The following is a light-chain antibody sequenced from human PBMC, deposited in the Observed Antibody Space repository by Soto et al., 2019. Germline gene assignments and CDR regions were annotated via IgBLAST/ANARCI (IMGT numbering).Light chain of an antibody. CDR2: GTS. V-gene: IGKV3-20*01. Sequence: VFRHPPGRRALSPGERSTVLFAAIQSLSSSYLAWYQQKPGQAPRLLIYGTSIRATGIPDRFSGSGSGTDFTLTIASLELVVYAVYDRQRLGTSPPWMFGEGTKVDIK. J-gene: IGKJ1*01. CDR1: QSLSSSY. CDR3: QRLGTSPPWM.